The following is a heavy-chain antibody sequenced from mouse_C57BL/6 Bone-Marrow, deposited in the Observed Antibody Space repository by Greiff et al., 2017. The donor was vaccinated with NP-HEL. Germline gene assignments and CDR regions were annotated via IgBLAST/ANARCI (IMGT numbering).Heavy chain of an antibody. CDR3: ARHRGYYAMDY. Sequence: EVKLVESGGGLVQPGGSLKLSCAASGFTFSDYGMAWVRQAPRKGPEWVAFISNLAYSIYYADTVTGRFTISRENTKNTLYLEMSSLRSEETAMYYCARHRGYYAMDYWGQGASVAVSS. CDR1: GFTFSDYG. CDR2: ISNLAYSI. V-gene: IGHV5-15*01. J-gene: IGHJ4*01.